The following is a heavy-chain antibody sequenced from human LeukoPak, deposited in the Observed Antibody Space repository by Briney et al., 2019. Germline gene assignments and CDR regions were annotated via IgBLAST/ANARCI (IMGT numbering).Heavy chain of an antibody. Sequence: GASETVSCKASGYTFTSYGISWVRQAPGQGLEWMGWISVYNGNTNYAQKLQGRVTMTTDTSTRTAYMELRSLRFDDTAVYYCARDSGYSGYVLFDYWGQGTLVT. CDR1: GYTFTSYG. D-gene: IGHD5-12*01. V-gene: IGHV1-18*01. CDR2: ISVYNGNT. J-gene: IGHJ4*02. CDR3: ARDSGYSGYVLFDY.